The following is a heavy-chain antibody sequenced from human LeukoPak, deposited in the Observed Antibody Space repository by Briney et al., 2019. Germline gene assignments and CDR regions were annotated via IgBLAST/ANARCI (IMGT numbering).Heavy chain of an antibody. CDR2: INPNSGAT. J-gene: IGHJ4*02. Sequence: GASVKVSCKSSGYTFTDYFIHWVRQAPGQGLEWMGWINPNSGATKYAQKFQGRVTMTRDTSITTAYMDLSSLRSDDTAVYYCARPRTTVLTPLNYWGQGALVTVSS. CDR3: ARPRTTVLTPLNY. D-gene: IGHD4-23*01. V-gene: IGHV1-2*02. CDR1: GYTFTDYF.